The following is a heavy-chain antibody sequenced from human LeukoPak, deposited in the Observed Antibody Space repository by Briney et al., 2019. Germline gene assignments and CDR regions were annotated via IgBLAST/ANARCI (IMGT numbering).Heavy chain of an antibody. CDR2: ISGSGGST. CDR3: AKRITLIVVVPVVDY. Sequence: GGSLRLSCAAPGFTFSSYAMSWVRQAPGKGLEWVSAISGSGGSTYYADSVKGRFTISRDNSKNTLYLQMNSLRAEDTAVYYCAKRITLIVVVPVVDYWGQGTLVTVSS. CDR1: GFTFSSYA. J-gene: IGHJ4*02. V-gene: IGHV3-23*01. D-gene: IGHD3-22*01.